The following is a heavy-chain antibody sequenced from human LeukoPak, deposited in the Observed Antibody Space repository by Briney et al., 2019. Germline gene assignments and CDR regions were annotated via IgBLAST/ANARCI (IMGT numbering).Heavy chain of an antibody. Sequence: GGSLRLSCAASGFTFSSYAMSWVRQAPGKGLEWVSAISGSGGSTYYADSVKGRFTISRDNSKNTLYLQMNSLRAEDTAVYYCAKVPSFSAYNWNYHAGFDYWGQGTLVTVSS. CDR1: GFTFSSYA. D-gene: IGHD1-7*01. CDR3: AKVPSFSAYNWNYHAGFDY. J-gene: IGHJ4*02. CDR2: ISGSGGST. V-gene: IGHV3-23*01.